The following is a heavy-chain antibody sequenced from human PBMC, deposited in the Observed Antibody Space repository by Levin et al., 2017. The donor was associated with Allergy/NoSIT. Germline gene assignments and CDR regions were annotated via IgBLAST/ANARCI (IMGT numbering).Heavy chain of an antibody. J-gene: IGHJ4*02. CDR3: ARHNSFHSGSYPLDS. Sequence: SETLSLTCTVSGASISSYYWSWLRQPPGKGLEWIAYVRNSGTTNYNPSLKSRVTISLDTSKSLVSLKLSSVTAADTAVYYCARHNSFHSGSYPLDSWGQGTLVTVSS. D-gene: IGHD3-10*01. CDR2: VRNSGTT. CDR1: GASISSYY. V-gene: IGHV4-59*08.